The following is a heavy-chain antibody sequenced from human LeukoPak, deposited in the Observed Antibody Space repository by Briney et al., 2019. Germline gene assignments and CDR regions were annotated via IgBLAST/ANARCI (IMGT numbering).Heavy chain of an antibody. V-gene: IGHV1-2*02. J-gene: IGHJ4*02. Sequence: ASVKVSCKAYGYTLSDYYMHWVRQAPGQGLEWMGWINPNGGGTNYAQKLQGRVTMTTGTSTSTAYMELRSLRSDDTAVYYCARDPSDYYGSGIYFDYWGQGTLVTVSS. CDR2: INPNGGGT. D-gene: IGHD3-10*01. CDR1: GYTLSDYY. CDR3: ARDPSDYYGSGIYFDY.